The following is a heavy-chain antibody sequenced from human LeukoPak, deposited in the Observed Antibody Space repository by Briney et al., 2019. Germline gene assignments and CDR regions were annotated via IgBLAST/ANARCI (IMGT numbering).Heavy chain of an antibody. CDR3: AKAAAMVRGVPNWFDP. D-gene: IGHD3-10*01. Sequence: PGGSLRLSCAASGFTFSSYGMHWVRQAPGKGLEWVAFIRYDGSNKYYADSVKGRFTISRDNSKNTLYLQMNSLRAEDTAVYYCAKAAAMVRGVPNWFDPWGQGTLVTVSS. CDR1: GFTFSSYG. CDR2: IRYDGSNK. J-gene: IGHJ5*02. V-gene: IGHV3-30*02.